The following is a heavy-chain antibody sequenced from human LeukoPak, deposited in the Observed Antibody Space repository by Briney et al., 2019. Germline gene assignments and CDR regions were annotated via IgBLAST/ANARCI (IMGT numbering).Heavy chain of an antibody. CDR3: ARVVAGANYYYYYMDV. J-gene: IGHJ6*03. CDR1: GYTFTGYY. Sequence: ASVTVSCKASGYTFTGYYIHWVRQAPGQGLEWMGWINPNSGGTNYAQKFQGRVTMTRDTSISTAYMELSRLRSDDTAVYYCARVVAGANYYYYYMDVWGKGTTVTISS. V-gene: IGHV1-2*02. CDR2: INPNSGGT. D-gene: IGHD6-19*01.